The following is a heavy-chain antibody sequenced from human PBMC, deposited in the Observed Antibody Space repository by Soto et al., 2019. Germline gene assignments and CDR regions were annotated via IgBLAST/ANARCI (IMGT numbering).Heavy chain of an antibody. D-gene: IGHD3-22*01. CDR2: IVKDGSKQ. CDR3: GRDDDRPDKGLYL. Sequence: QVQLVESGGDVVQPGRSLRLSCAASGFTFNKYGMHWVRQAPGKGLEWLAVIVKDGSKQQYGDSAKGRFTISRDNSKNTVYLQINILRVEDKAVYYCGRDDDRPDKGLYLWGQGTMVTVSS. J-gene: IGHJ3*01. CDR1: GFTFNKYG. V-gene: IGHV3-33*04.